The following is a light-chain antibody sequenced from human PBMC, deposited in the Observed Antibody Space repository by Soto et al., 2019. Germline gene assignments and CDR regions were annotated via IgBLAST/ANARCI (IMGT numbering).Light chain of an antibody. J-gene: IGKJ2*02. V-gene: IGKV1-5*01. CDR2: DAS. CDR1: QSISSW. Sequence: DIQMTQSPSTLSASVGDRVTITCRASQSISSWLAWYQQKPGKAPKLLIYDASSLESGVPSRFSGSGSGTEFTLTISSLQPDDFATYYCQQYNIKSTFGQGTKLEIK. CDR3: QQYNIKST.